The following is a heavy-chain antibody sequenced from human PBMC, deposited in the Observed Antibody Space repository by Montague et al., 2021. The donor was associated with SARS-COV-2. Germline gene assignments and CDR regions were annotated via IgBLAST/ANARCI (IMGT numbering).Heavy chain of an antibody. CDR2: INHSGST. CDR3: ARGARQGYGFRLGSFDY. Sequence: SETLSLTCAVYGWSFSGHYWNWIRQPPGKGLEWIGEINHSGSTNNNPSLKSRVTMSVDTSKNQFSLKLSSVTAADTAVYYCARGARQGYGFRLGSFDYWGQGTLVTVSS. CDR1: GWSFSGHY. D-gene: IGHD3-10*01. V-gene: IGHV4-34*01. J-gene: IGHJ4*02.